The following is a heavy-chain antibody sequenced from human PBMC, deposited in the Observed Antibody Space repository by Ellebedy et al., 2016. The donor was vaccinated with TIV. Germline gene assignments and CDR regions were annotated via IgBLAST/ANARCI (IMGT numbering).Heavy chain of an antibody. Sequence: GESLKISXAASGFTFSNAWMSWVRQAPGKGLEWVGRIKSKTDGGTTDYAAPVKGRFTISRDDSKNTLYLQMNSLKTEDTAVYYCTCVNPLNDVWGQGTTVTVSS. CDR1: GFTFSNAW. CDR2: IKSKTDGGTT. J-gene: IGHJ6*02. D-gene: IGHD1-14*01. CDR3: TCVNPLNDV. V-gene: IGHV3-15*01.